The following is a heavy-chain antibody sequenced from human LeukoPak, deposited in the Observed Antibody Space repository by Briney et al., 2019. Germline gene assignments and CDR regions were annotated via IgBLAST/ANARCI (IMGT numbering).Heavy chain of an antibody. CDR3: AKDPEGLVSGIFDY. CDR1: GFTFSSYA. Sequence: GGSLRLSCAASGFTFSSYAMHWVRQAPGKGLEWVAVLSYDGSNKYYADSVKGRFTISRDNSKNTLYLQMNSLRAEDTAVYYCAKDPEGLVSGIFDYWGQGTLVTVSS. J-gene: IGHJ4*02. D-gene: IGHD1-26*01. V-gene: IGHV3-30-3*01. CDR2: LSYDGSNK.